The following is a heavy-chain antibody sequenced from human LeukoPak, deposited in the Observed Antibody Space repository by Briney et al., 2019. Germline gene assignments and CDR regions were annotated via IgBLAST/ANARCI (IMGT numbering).Heavy chain of an antibody. Sequence: ETLSLTCTVSGGSISSSSYYWGWIRQPPGKGLEWVSAISGSGGSTYYADSVKGRFTISRDNSKNTFHLQMNSLRAEDTAVYYCARRAGDYSHPYDYWGQGTLVTVSS. V-gene: IGHV3-23*01. CDR3: ARRAGDYSHPYDY. CDR2: ISGSGGST. D-gene: IGHD3-22*01. CDR1: GGSISSSSYY. J-gene: IGHJ4*02.